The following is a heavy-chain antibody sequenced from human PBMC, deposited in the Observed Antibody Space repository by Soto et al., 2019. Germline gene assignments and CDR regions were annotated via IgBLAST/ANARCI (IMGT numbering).Heavy chain of an antibody. Sequence: QVQLVQSGAEVKKPGSSVKVSCKASGGTFSSYTISWVRQAPGQGLEWMGRIIPILGIANYAQKFQGRVTITADKSTSKAYMELSSLRSEDTAVYYCARVKGVLWFGDEPFDYWGQGTLFTVSS. CDR2: IIPILGIA. J-gene: IGHJ4*02. D-gene: IGHD3-10*01. CDR3: ARVKGVLWFGDEPFDY. V-gene: IGHV1-69*02. CDR1: GGTFSSYT.